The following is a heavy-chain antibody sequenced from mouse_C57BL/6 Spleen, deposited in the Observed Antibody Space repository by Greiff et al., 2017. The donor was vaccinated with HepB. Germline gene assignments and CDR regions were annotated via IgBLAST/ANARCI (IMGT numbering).Heavy chain of an antibody. Sequence: VHVKQSGAELVKPGASVKLSCTASGFNIKDYYMHWVKQRTEQGLEWIGRIDPEDGETKYAPKFQGKATITADTSSNTAYLQLSSLTSEDTAVYYCAYGTTGSWFAYWGQGTLVTVSA. CDR3: AYGTTGSWFAY. D-gene: IGHD2-14*01. CDR2: IDPEDGET. CDR1: GFNIKDYY. J-gene: IGHJ3*01. V-gene: IGHV14-2*01.